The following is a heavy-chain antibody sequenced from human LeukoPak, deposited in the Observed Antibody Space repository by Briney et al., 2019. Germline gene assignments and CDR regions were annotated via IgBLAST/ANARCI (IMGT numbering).Heavy chain of an antibody. D-gene: IGHD3-22*01. Sequence: GGSLRLSCAAPGFTFSSYAMHWVRQAPGKGLEWVAVISYDGSNKYYADSVKGRFTISRDNSKNTLYLQMNSLRAEDTAVYYCARVAWDASGSFFDYWGQGTLVTVSS. J-gene: IGHJ4*02. V-gene: IGHV3-30-3*01. CDR3: ARVAWDASGSFFDY. CDR1: GFTFSSYA. CDR2: ISYDGSNK.